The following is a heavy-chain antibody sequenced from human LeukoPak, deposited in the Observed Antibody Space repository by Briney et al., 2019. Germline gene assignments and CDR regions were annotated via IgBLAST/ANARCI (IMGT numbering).Heavy chain of an antibody. V-gene: IGHV1-24*01. J-gene: IGHJ6*02. CDR2: FDPEDGET. Sequence: ASVTVSCKVSGYTLTELSMHWVRQAPGKGLEWMGGFDPEDGETIYAQKFQGRVTMTEDTSTDTAYMELSSLRSEDTAVYYCATGGLAAAGSYYYYGMDVWGQGTTVTVSS. CDR3: ATGGLAAAGSYYYYGMDV. D-gene: IGHD6-13*01. CDR1: GYTLTELS.